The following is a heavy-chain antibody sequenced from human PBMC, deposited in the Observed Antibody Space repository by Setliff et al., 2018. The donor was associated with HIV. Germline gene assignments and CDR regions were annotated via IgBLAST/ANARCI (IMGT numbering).Heavy chain of an antibody. J-gene: IGHJ5*02. V-gene: IGHV4-38-2*01. CDR1: GYSISSDYC. CDR2: FYHSTT. D-gene: IGHD2-21*01. CDR3: AGYGGNSFWFDP. Sequence: SETLSLTCGVSGYSISSDYCWGWIRQPPGTGLEWIGSFYHSTTYNNPSLKSRVTISVDTSKNQFSLKLISVTAADTAVYYCAGYGGNSFWFDPWGQGTLVTVSS.